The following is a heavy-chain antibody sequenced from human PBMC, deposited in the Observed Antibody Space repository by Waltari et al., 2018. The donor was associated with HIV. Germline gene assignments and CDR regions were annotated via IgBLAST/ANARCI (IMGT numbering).Heavy chain of an antibody. CDR1: GFTFSSYW. Sequence: EVQLVESGGGLVEPGGSLRLSCAASGFTFSSYWMHWVRQAPGKGLVWVARINRDGSSTSYADSVKGRFTISRDNAKNPLYLQMNSLRAEETAVYYGARDGRVVVWGQGTLVTVSS. D-gene: IGHD2-2*01. CDR2: INRDGSST. CDR3: ARDGRVVV. V-gene: IGHV3-74*01. J-gene: IGHJ4*02.